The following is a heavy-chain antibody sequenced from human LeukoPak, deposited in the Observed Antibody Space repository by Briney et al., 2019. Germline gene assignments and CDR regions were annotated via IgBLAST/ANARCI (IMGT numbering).Heavy chain of an antibody. CDR2: INPNSGDT. Sequence: ASVKVSCKASGYIFIGYYIHWVRQAPGQGLEWMGWINPNSGDTNYAQKFQGRVTMTRDTFISTAYMELTRLRSDDTAVYYCARDLDPWGQGTLVTVSS. CDR3: ARDLDP. CDR1: GYIFIGYY. V-gene: IGHV1-2*02. J-gene: IGHJ5*02.